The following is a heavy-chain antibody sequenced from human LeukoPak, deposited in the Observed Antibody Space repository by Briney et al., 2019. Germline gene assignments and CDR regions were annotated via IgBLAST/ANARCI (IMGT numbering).Heavy chain of an antibody. Sequence: ASVKVSCKASPDTFTRYGITWVRQAPGQGLEWMGWIRAYNGDTNYAQKFQGRVTMTAERSTNTAYMELRGLTFDDTAVFYCATTTATSGSSPYWGQGTLVTVSS. CDR1: PDTFTRYG. CDR2: IRAYNGDT. V-gene: IGHV1-18*01. J-gene: IGHJ4*02. D-gene: IGHD6-19*01. CDR3: ATTTATSGSSPY.